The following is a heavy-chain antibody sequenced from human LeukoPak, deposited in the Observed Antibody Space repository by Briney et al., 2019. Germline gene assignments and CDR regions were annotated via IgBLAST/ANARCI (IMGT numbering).Heavy chain of an antibody. CDR1: GFTFDDYA. CDR2: ISGNSGSI. V-gene: IGHV3-9*01. J-gene: IGHJ5*02. CDR3: VKGTGPSLWPNWFDP. D-gene: IGHD3/OR15-3a*01. Sequence: GRSLRLSCAASGFTFDDYAMHWVRQAPGKGLEWVSGISGNSGSIGYADSVKGRFTISRDNAKNSLYLEMNSLRAEDTSLYYCVKGTGPSLWPNWFDPWGQGTRVTVSS.